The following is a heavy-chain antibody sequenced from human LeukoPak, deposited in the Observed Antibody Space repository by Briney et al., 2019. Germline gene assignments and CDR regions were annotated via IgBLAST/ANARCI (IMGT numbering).Heavy chain of an antibody. CDR1: GSTFSSYS. CDR2: ISSSSSYI. D-gene: IGHD2-15*01. J-gene: IGHJ6*02. CDR3: ARDCSGGSCYLYGMDV. Sequence: PGGSLRLSCAAPGSTFSSYSMNWVRQAPGKGLEWVSSISSSSSYIYYADSVKGRFTISRDDAKNSLYLQMNSLRAEDTAVYYCARDCSGGSCYLYGMDVWGQGTTVTVSS. V-gene: IGHV3-21*01.